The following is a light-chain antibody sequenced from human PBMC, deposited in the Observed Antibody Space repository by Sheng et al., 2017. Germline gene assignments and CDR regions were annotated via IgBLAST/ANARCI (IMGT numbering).Light chain of an antibody. J-gene: IGKJ1*01. CDR3: QQYGSSPWT. CDR1: QSISSSH. CDR2: GTS. V-gene: IGKV3-20*01. Sequence: EIVLTQSPGTLSLSPGERGTLSCRASQSISSSHLAWYQQKPGQSPRLLIYGTSIRATGIAARFSGSGSGTEFTLTISSLQSEDFAVYYCQQYGSSPWTFGQGTKVEIK.